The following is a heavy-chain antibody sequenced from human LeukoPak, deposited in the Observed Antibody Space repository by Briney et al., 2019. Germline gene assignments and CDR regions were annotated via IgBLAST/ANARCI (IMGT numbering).Heavy chain of an antibody. V-gene: IGHV3-23*01. CDR2: ISGSGGST. J-gene: IGHJ4*02. CDR1: GFIFSSYA. D-gene: IGHD5-24*01. CDR3: AKGHRDGYNNDY. Sequence: PGGSLRLSCAASGFIFSSYAMSWVRQAPGKGLERVSGISGSGGSTYYADSVKGRFTISRDNSKNTLYLQVNSLRADDTAVYYCAKGHRDGYNNDYWGQGTLVTVSS.